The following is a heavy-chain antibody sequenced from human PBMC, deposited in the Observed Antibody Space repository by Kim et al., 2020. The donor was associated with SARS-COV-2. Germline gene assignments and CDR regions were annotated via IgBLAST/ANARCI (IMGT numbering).Heavy chain of an antibody. J-gene: IGHJ4*02. D-gene: IGHD2-15*01. CDR1: GFSVSSSY. CDR2: IYSAGYT. V-gene: IGHV3-53*01. Sequence: GGSLRLSCAASGFSVSSSYMSWVRQAPGKGLEWVSVIYSAGYTFYADSVKGRFTISRDSSKNTLYLQMNSLRAEDTAVYYCARDHFCTSGACYSGDWGQGTLVTVSS. CDR3: ARDHFCTSGACYSGD.